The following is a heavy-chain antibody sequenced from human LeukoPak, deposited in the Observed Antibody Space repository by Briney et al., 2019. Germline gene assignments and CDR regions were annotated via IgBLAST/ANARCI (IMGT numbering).Heavy chain of an antibody. V-gene: IGHV4-59*01. CDR1: GGSISSYY. CDR3: ARRSSEGYYYYYMDV. D-gene: IGHD3-10*01. CDR2: IYYSGST. J-gene: IGHJ6*03. Sequence: KPSETLSLTCTVSGGSISSYYWSWIRQPPGKGLEWIGYIYYSGSTNYNPSLKSRVTISVDTSKNQFSLKLTSVTAADTAVYYCARRSSEGYYYYYMDVWGKGTTVTVSS.